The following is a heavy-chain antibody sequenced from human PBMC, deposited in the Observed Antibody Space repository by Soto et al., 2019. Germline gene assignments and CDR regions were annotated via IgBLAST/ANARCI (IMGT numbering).Heavy chain of an antibody. CDR3: ARGGNTMVRGVIPERGWWFDP. CDR1: GGSISSGGYY. J-gene: IGHJ5*02. CDR2: IYYSGST. D-gene: IGHD3-10*01. V-gene: IGHV4-31*03. Sequence: QVQLQESGPGLVKPSQTLSLTCTVSGGSISSGGYYWSWIRQHPGKGLEWIGYIYYSGSTYYNPSLKSRVTISVDTSKNQFSLKLSSVTAADTAVYYCARGGNTMVRGVIPERGWWFDPWGQGTLVTVSS.